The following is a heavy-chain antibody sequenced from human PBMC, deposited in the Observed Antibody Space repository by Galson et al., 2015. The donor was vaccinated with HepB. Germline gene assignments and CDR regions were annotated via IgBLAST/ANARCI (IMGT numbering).Heavy chain of an antibody. CDR3: ARGGVESGFAAEY. V-gene: IGHV4-59*11. J-gene: IGHJ4*02. Sequence: SETLSLTCTVSGGSISSHYWSWIRQPPGKGPEWIGYIYFTGTTNYNPSLRSRLTMSIDVSKKEFSMKLTSVTAADRAVYYCARGGVESGFAAEYWGRGTLVTVSS. CDR1: GGSISSHY. CDR2: IYFTGTT. D-gene: IGHD6-6*01.